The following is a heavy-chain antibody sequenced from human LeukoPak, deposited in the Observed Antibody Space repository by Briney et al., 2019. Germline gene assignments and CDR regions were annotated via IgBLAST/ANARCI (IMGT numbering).Heavy chain of an antibody. D-gene: IGHD4-11*01. V-gene: IGHV1-69*04. Sequence: SVKVSCKVSGGTFSSYAISWVRQAPGQGLEWMGRIIPIFGIANYAQKFQGRVTITADKSTSTAYMELSSLRSEDTAVYYCARDRTDYSNLYYGMDVWGQGTTVTVSS. CDR3: ARDRTDYSNLYYGMDV. CDR2: IIPIFGIA. CDR1: GGTFSSYA. J-gene: IGHJ6*02.